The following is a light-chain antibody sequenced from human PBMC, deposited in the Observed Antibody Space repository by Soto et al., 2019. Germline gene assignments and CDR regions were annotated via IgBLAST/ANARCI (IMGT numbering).Light chain of an antibody. J-gene: IGKJ1*01. CDR3: QQYNSYAT. CDR2: DAS. CDR1: QSISIW. Sequence: DIQMTQSSSTLSASVGDRVTITCRASQSISIWLAWYQQKPVKAPKLLIDDASSLESGVPSRFSVSATWTEFTLSIRSLQPDDFATYSGQQYNSYATFGKGTNEEIK. V-gene: IGKV1-5*01.